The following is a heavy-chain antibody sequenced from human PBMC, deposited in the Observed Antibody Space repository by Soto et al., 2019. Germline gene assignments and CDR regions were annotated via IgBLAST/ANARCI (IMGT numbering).Heavy chain of an antibody. CDR1: GGTFSYYA. J-gene: IGHJ4*02. V-gene: IGHV1-69*01. Sequence: QVQLVQSGAEVKKPGSSVKVSCKASGGTFSYYAITWVRQAHGQGLEWMGGIIPIFGSANYAQKFQGRVTITAADATSTASLELSSRGSEDTAGYYCGRGTMAAAGAIHEYYLDNGGQGTLVTVSS. D-gene: IGHD6-13*01. CDR3: GRGTMAAAGAIHEYYLDN. CDR2: IIPIFGSA.